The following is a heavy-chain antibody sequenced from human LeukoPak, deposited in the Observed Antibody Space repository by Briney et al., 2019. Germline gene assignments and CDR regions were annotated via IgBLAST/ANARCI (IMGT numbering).Heavy chain of an antibody. CDR2: ISGSGGST. D-gene: IGHD1-26*01. V-gene: IGHV3-23*01. CDR1: GFTFYSYT. J-gene: IGHJ6*02. CDR3: AKDGELYYYYGMDV. Sequence: GGSLRLSCAASGFTFYSYTMNRVRQAPGKGLEWVSAISGSGGSTYYADSVKGRFTISRDNSKNTLYLQMNSLRAEDTAVYYCAKDGELYYYYGMDVWGQGTTVTVSS.